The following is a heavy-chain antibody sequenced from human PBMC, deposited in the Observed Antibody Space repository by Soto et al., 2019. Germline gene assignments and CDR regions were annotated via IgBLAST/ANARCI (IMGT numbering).Heavy chain of an antibody. J-gene: IGHJ4*02. CDR3: ARYSRSYWHYLDF. CDR2: IYPGDSDT. CDR1: GYSFASHW. D-gene: IGHD1-26*01. V-gene: IGHV5-51*01. Sequence: LKISCKGSGYSFASHWVAWVRQMPEKGMKWIGTIYPGDSDTKYSSAFRGHVNISADTSVSTAYLQWRSLEATDSAIYYFARYSRSYWHYLDFWGQGTLVTVSS.